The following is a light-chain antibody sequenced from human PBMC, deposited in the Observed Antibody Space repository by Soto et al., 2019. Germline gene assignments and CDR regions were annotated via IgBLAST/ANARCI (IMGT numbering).Light chain of an antibody. Sequence: DIQMTQSPSSLSASVGDRVTITCRASQTIVTYLNWYQQKPGNAPKLLIYAASNLQNGVPSRFSGSGSGTDFTLTISSLQPEDIATYYCQQSYGIPWTFGQGTKV. CDR2: AAS. CDR1: QTIVTY. CDR3: QQSYGIPWT. V-gene: IGKV1-39*01. J-gene: IGKJ1*01.